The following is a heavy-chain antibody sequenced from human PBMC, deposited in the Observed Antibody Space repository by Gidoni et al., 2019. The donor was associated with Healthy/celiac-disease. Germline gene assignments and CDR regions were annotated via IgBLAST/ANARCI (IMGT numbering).Heavy chain of an antibody. Sequence: QITLKESGPTLVKPTQTLTLTCTFSGFSLSTSGVGVGWIRQPPGKALEWLALIYWNDDKRYSPSLKSRLTITKDTSKNQVVLTMTNMDPVDTATYYCAHRGDSSGYYSPELDVYFDYWGQGTLVTVSS. V-gene: IGHV2-5*01. CDR2: IYWNDDK. D-gene: IGHD3-22*01. J-gene: IGHJ4*02. CDR3: AHRGDSSGYYSPELDVYFDY. CDR1: GFSLSTSGVG.